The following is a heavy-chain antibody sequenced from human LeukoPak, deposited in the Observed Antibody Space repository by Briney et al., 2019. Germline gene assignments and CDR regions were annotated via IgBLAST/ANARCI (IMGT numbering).Heavy chain of an antibody. Sequence: ASETLSLTCTVSGGSISSYYWSWIRQPAGMGLEWIGRIYTSGSTNYNPSLKSRVTMSVDTSKNQFSLKLSSVTAADTAVYYCARGTGSWYLDGFWFDPWGQGTLVTVSS. D-gene: IGHD6-13*01. CDR1: GGSISSYY. J-gene: IGHJ5*02. V-gene: IGHV4-4*07. CDR3: ARGTGSWYLDGFWFDP. CDR2: IYTSGST.